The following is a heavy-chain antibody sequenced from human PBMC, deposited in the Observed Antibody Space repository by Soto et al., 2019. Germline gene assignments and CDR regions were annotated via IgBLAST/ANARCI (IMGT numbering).Heavy chain of an antibody. D-gene: IGHD1-7*01. Sequence: QVQLVQSGAEVKKPGSSVKVSCKASGGTFSSYAISWVRQAPGQGLEWMGGIIPIFDTADYAQKFQGRVKIPAAQSTITGYMALSSRRSEDTDGYYCASNGITGTWAYYYGVDVWGQGTRVTVSS. CDR2: IIPIFDTA. CDR1: GGTFSSYA. J-gene: IGHJ6*02. V-gene: IGHV1-69*12. CDR3: ASNGITGTWAYYYGVDV.